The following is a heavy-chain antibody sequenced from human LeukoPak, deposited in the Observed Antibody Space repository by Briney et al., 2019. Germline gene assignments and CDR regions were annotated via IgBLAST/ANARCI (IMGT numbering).Heavy chain of an antibody. Sequence: SVKVSCKASGGTFSSYAISWVRQAPGQGLEWMGGIIPIFGTANYAQKFQGRVTIAADKSTSTAYMELSSLRSEDTAVYYCARRSTHGDYYYYMDVWGKGTTVTVSS. CDR3: ARRSTHGDYYYYMDV. CDR2: IIPIFGTA. CDR1: GGTFSSYA. V-gene: IGHV1-69*06. D-gene: IGHD2-8*01. J-gene: IGHJ6*03.